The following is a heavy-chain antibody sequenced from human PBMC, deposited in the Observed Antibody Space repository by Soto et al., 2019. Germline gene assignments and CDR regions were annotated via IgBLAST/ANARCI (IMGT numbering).Heavy chain of an antibody. V-gene: IGHV3-23*01. Sequence: SLRLSCAASGFAFSSYAMSWVRQAPGKGLEWVSAISGSGGSTYYADSVKGRFTISRDNSKNTLYLQMNSLRAEDTAVYYCANSGYYEGFDYWGQGTLVTVSS. CDR1: GFAFSSYA. D-gene: IGHD3-22*01. CDR3: ANSGYYEGFDY. J-gene: IGHJ4*02. CDR2: ISGSGGST.